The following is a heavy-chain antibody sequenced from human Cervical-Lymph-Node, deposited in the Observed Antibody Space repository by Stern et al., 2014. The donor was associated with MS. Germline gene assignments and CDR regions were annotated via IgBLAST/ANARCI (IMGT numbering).Heavy chain of an antibody. D-gene: IGHD3-22*01. Sequence: VQLVESGGGVVQPGRSLKLSCAASGFTFSTYPMHWVRQAPGKGLDWVAVISPDEAFKYYADSVKGRFTISRDNSKNTVYLQMNSLRAEDTALYYCASDKDYYDSSGYHFQHWGRGTLVTVSS. CDR2: ISPDEAFK. CDR1: GFTFSTYP. CDR3: ASDKDYYDSSGYHFQH. V-gene: IGHV3-30*04. J-gene: IGHJ1*01.